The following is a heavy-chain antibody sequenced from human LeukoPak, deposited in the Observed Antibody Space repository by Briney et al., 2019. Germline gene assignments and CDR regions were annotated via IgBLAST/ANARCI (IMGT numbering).Heavy chain of an antibody. J-gene: IGHJ4*02. CDR3: ARVVGDYFDY. CDR2: IHHGGST. V-gene: IGHV4-31*03. Sequence: PSETLSLTCTVSGGSISSGGYYWSWIRQHPGKGPEWIGYIHHGGSTCYNPSLKSRVSISVDTSMNQFSLNLTSVTAADTAIYFCARVVGDYFDYWGQGTLVTVSS. D-gene: IGHD1-26*01. CDR1: GGSISSGGYY.